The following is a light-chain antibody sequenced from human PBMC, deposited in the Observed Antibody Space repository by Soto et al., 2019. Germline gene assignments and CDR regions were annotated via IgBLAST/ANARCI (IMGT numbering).Light chain of an antibody. CDR3: QQYGSSPLT. J-gene: IGKJ4*01. CDR1: ESVSDNY. Sequence: EIVLTQSPGTLSLSPGERATLSCRASESVSDNYLAWYQQRSGQAPRLVIYGESSRASAVPDRFSGSGSGAEFTLTISRLEPEDFAVYYCQQYGSSPLTFGGGTKVEIK. V-gene: IGKV3-20*01. CDR2: GES.